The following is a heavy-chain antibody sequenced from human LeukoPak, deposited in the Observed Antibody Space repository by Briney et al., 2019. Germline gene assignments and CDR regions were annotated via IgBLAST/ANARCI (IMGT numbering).Heavy chain of an antibody. CDR1: GFTLSDHY. CDR3: ARSYYGSQGNFDY. D-gene: IGHD3-10*01. V-gene: IGHV3-11*03. Sequence: PGGSLRLSCAASGFTLSDHYMSWIRQAPGKGLEWVSYISDSSRYTHFADSVKGRFTISRDNAKNSLYLQMNSLRAEDTAVYYCARSYYGSQGNFDYWGQGTLVTVSS. J-gene: IGHJ4*02. CDR2: ISDSSRYT.